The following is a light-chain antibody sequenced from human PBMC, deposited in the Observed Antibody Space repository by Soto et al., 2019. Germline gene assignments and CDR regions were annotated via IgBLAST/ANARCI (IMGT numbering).Light chain of an antibody. Sequence: EIVLTQSPATLSLSPGERATLSCRATQSVSSYLAWYQHKTGQAPRLLIYDASNRATAIPARFSGSGSGTDFTLTISSLEPEDFAVYYCQQRSTWPLTFGGGTKVEIK. V-gene: IGKV3-11*01. J-gene: IGKJ4*01. CDR1: QSVSSY. CDR3: QQRSTWPLT. CDR2: DAS.